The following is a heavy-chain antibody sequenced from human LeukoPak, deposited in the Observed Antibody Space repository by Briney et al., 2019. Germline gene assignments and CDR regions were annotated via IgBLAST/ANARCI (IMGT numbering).Heavy chain of an antibody. CDR2: IKEDGSEK. Sequence: GGSLRLSCAASGFSFTIYWMSWVRQAPGKGPEWVANIKEDGSEKYYVDSVKGRFTISRDNGKNSLYLQMNSLRAEDTGLYYCARNLDSWGQGTMVTVSS. CDR3: ARNLDS. V-gene: IGHV3-7*01. J-gene: IGHJ3*02. CDR1: GFSFTIYW.